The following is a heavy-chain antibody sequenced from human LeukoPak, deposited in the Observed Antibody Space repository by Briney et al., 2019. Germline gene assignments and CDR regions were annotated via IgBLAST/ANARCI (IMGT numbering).Heavy chain of an antibody. CDR1: GGTFSSYA. J-gene: IGHJ6*03. Sequence: GASVKVSCKASGGTFSSYAISWVRQAPGQGLEWMGGIIPIFGTANYAQKFQGRVTITTDESTSIAYMELSSLRSEDTAVYYCARDRVSTRDIVVVPSYYMDVWGKGTTVTVSS. CDR2: IIPIFGTA. CDR3: ARDRVSTRDIVVVPSYYMDV. V-gene: IGHV1-69*05. D-gene: IGHD2-2*01.